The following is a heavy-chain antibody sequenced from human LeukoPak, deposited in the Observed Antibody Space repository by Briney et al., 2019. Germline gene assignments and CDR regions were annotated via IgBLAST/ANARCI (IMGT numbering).Heavy chain of an antibody. CDR3: ARYAAAAGPNWFDP. CDR2: IYYTGST. Sequence: SETLSLTCTVSGGSISGYYWSWIRQPPGKGLEWIGLIYYTGSTHYNPSLKSRVTISVVTSKNQFSLELTSVTAADTAVYYCARYAAAAGPNWFDPWGQGTLVTVSS. D-gene: IGHD6-13*01. J-gene: IGHJ5*02. V-gene: IGHV4-59*01. CDR1: GGSISGYY.